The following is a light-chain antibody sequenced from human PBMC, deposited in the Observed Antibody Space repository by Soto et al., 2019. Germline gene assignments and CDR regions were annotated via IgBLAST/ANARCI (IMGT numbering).Light chain of an antibody. CDR2: QDS. Sequence: SYELTQPPSVSVSPGQTASITCSGDKLGDKYACWYQQKPGQSPVLVIYQDSKRPSGIPERFSGSNSGNTATLTISGTQAIDEAVYYCQAWDNSTMVFGGGTKLTVL. CDR1: KLGDKY. CDR3: QAWDNSTMV. J-gene: IGLJ2*01. V-gene: IGLV3-1*01.